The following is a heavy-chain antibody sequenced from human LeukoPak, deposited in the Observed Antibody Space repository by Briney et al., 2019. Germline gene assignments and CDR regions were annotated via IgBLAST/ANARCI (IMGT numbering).Heavy chain of an antibody. Sequence: EPGGSLRLSCATSGVTFSSYWMSWVRQAPGKGLEWVANINQDGSEKYDVASVKGRFTISRDNAKNSLYLQMNRLRPEDTAVYYCARNPVVVPAAGAFDIWGQGTMVTVSS. CDR1: GVTFSSYW. J-gene: IGHJ3*02. CDR2: INQDGSEK. D-gene: IGHD2-2*01. V-gene: IGHV3-7*01. CDR3: ARNPVVVPAAGAFDI.